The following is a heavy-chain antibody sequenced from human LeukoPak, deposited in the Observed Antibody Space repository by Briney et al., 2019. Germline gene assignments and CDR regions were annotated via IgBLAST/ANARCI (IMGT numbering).Heavy chain of an antibody. J-gene: IGHJ4*02. CDR1: GFTFSSYW. V-gene: IGHV3-7*01. CDR3: ARASITMVRGAFDY. CDR2: IKQDGSEK. D-gene: IGHD3-10*01. Sequence: GESLSLSCAASGFTFSSYWMSWVRQAPGKGLEWVGNIKQDGSEKYYVASEKGRFTISRDNAKNSLYLQMNSLRAEDTAVYYCARASITMVRGAFDYWGQGTLVTVSS.